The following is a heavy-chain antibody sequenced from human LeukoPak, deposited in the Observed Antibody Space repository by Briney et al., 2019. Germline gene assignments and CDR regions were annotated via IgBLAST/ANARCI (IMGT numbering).Heavy chain of an antibody. CDR3: AKYLRYSSGWYSIDY. CDR1: GFTFSSYG. J-gene: IGHJ4*02. V-gene: IGHV3-30*18. D-gene: IGHD6-19*01. Sequence: GGSLRLSCAASGFTFSSYGMHWVRQAPGKGLEWVAVISYDGSNKYYADSVKGRFTISRDNSKNTLYLQMNSLRAEDTAVYYCAKYLRYSSGWYSIDYWGQGALVTVSS. CDR2: ISYDGSNK.